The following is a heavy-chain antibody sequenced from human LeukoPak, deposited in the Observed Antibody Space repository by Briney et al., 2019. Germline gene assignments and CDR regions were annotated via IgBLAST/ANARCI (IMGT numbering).Heavy chain of an antibody. D-gene: IGHD4/OR15-4a*01. CDR1: RFTFNSYA. CDR3: AKGLWSNWYFDL. CDR2: ISGSDGST. V-gene: IGHV3-23*01. Sequence: PGGSLRLSCAASRFTFNSYAMSWVRQAPGKGLEWVSVISGSDGSTSYADSVKGRFTISRDNSKNTLYLQMNSLRAGDTAVYYCAKGLWSNWYFDLWGRGTLVTVSS. J-gene: IGHJ2*01.